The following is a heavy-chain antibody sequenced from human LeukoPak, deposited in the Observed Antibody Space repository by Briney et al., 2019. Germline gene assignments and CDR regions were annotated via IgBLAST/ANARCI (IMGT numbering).Heavy chain of an antibody. CDR3: ATSSGFYCSTTTCYFDY. V-gene: IGHV3-23*01. D-gene: IGHD2-2*01. J-gene: IGHJ4*02. CDR1: GFTFSSYA. CDR2: ITGSGGSA. Sequence: GGPLRLSCAASGFTFSSYAMTWVRQAPGKGLEWVSAITGSGGSAYYADSVKGRFTISRDNSKNTLYLQMNSLGAEDTAIYYCATSSGFYCSTTTCYFDYWGQGTLVTVSS.